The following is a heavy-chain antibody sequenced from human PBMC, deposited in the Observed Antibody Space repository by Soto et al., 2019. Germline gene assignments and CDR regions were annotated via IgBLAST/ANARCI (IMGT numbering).Heavy chain of an antibody. V-gene: IGHV3-33*03. CDR2: IWYDGKNE. Sequence: QVQLVESGGTVVQPGRSLTLSCAASGFTFSHYAMHWVRQAPGKGLEWVAVIWYDGKNEYYADSVKGRFKVSGDNPKNTVFLHMNCLSADDPALYYGGTIGLGGGGGPFDHWGQGTLVTVSS. J-gene: IGHJ4*02. CDR1: GFTFSHYA. D-gene: IGHD3-16*01. CDR3: GTIGLGGGGGPFDH.